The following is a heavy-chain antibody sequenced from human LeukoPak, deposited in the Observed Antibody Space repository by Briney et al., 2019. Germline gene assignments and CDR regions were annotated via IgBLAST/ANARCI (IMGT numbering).Heavy chain of an antibody. CDR3: AKAGYYYYWYFDL. CDR2: ISGSGGST. J-gene: IGHJ2*01. D-gene: IGHD3-22*01. V-gene: IGHV3-23*01. CDR1: GFTFSSYG. Sequence: PGGSLRLSCAASGFTFSSYGMHWVRQAPGKGLEWVSAISGSGGSTYYADSVKGRFTISRDNSKNTLYLQMNSLRAEDTAVYYCAKAGYYYYWYFDLWGRGILVTVSS.